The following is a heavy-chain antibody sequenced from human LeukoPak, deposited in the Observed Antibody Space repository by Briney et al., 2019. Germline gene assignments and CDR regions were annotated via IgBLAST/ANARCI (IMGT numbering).Heavy chain of an antibody. J-gene: IGHJ6*02. V-gene: IGHV4-39*01. Sequence: SETLSLTCTVSGGSISSYYWGWIRQPPGKGLEWIGSIYYSGSNYYNPSLKSRVTISVDTSKNQFSLKLSSVTAADTAVYYCARLTTVTSWMGYYYYGMDVWGQGTTVTVSS. CDR2: IYYSGSN. CDR3: ARLTTVTSWMGYYYYGMDV. D-gene: IGHD4-11*01. CDR1: GGSISSYY.